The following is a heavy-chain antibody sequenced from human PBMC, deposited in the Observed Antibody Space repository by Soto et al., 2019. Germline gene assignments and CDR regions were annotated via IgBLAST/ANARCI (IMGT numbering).Heavy chain of an antibody. CDR3: ARAGYCSSTSCLNVQYFHH. D-gene: IGHD2-2*01. J-gene: IGHJ1*01. CDR1: GFTFSSYA. V-gene: IGHV3-64*01. Sequence: HPGGSLRLSCAASGFTFSSYAMHWVRQAPGKGLEYVSAISSNGGSTYYANSVKGRFTISRDNSKNTLYLQMGSLRAEDMAVYYCARAGYCSSTSCLNVQYFHHWGQGTLVTVSS. CDR2: ISSNGGST.